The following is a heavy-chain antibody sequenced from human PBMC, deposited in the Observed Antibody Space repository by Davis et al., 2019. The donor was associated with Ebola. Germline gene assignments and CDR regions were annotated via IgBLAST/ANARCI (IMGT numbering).Heavy chain of an antibody. V-gene: IGHV1-8*01. CDR2: MNPNSGNT. CDR3: ARAPVYCSGGSCFLAEFDY. D-gene: IGHD2-15*01. Sequence: ASVKVSCKASGYTFTSYDINWVRQATGQGLEWMGWMNPNSGNTGYAQKFQGRVTMTRNNSISTAYMELSSLRSEDTAVYYCARAPVYCSGGSCFLAEFDYWGQGTLVTVSS. CDR1: GYTFTSYD. J-gene: IGHJ4*02.